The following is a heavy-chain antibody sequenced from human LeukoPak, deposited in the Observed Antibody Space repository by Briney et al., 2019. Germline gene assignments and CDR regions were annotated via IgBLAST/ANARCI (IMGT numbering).Heavy chain of an antibody. Sequence: ASVKVSCKASGYTFTGYYMHWVRQAPGQGLEWMGWINPNSGGTNYAQKFQGRVTMTRDTSINTAYMEMSGLRSDDTAVYYCARDMYSGTYGHWGQGTLVTVSS. V-gene: IGHV1-2*02. J-gene: IGHJ4*02. D-gene: IGHD1-26*01. CDR3: ARDMYSGTYGH. CDR2: INPNSGGT. CDR1: GYTFTGYY.